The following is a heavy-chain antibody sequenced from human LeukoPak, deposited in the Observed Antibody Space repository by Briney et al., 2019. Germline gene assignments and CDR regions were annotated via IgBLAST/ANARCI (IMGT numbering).Heavy chain of an antibody. Sequence: ASVKVSCKASGYTFTGYYMHWVRQAPGQGLEWMGWISPNSGGTNYAQKFQGRVTMTRDTSISTAYMELSRLRSDDTAVYYCARDPSYSSGWYRAIGNWGQGTLVTVSS. D-gene: IGHD6-19*01. CDR2: ISPNSGGT. CDR3: ARDPSYSSGWYRAIGN. V-gene: IGHV1-2*02. CDR1: GYTFTGYY. J-gene: IGHJ4*02.